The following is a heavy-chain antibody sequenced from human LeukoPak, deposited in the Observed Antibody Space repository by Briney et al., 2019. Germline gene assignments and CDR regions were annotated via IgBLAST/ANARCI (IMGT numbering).Heavy chain of an antibody. CDR1: GYTFTGYY. CDR2: MNPNNGGT. Sequence: ASVKVSCKASGYTFTGYYMYWVRQAPGQGLEWMGWMNPNNGGTSYAQKFEGRVTMTRETSITTAYMELSSLRFDDTAIYYCARERGQIAAARLHHWGQGTLVTVSS. CDR3: ARERGQIAAARLHH. V-gene: IGHV1-2*02. D-gene: IGHD6-13*01. J-gene: IGHJ5*02.